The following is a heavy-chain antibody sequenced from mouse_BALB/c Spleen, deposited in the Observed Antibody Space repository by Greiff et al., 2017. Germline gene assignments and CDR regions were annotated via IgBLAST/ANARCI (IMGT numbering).Heavy chain of an antibody. J-gene: IGHJ4*01. CDR3: AREKGGYGNFYAMDY. CDR1: GYTFTSYV. Sequence: VQLKQSGPELVKPGASVKMSCKASGYTFTSYVMHWVKQKPGQGLEWIGYINPYNDGTKYNEKFKGKATLTSDKSSSTAYMELSSLTSEDSAVYYCAREKGGYGNFYAMDYWGQGTSVTVSS. CDR2: INPYNDGT. V-gene: IGHV1-14*01. D-gene: IGHD2-1*01.